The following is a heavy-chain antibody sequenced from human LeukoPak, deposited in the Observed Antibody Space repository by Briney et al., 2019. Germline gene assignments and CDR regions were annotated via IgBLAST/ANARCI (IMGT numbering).Heavy chain of an antibody. CDR2: ISYSGST. CDR1: GGSISTYY. CDR3: ARHESPGYCSGGSCPIGAYYFDY. V-gene: IGHV4-59*08. J-gene: IGHJ4*02. Sequence: SETLSLTCTVSGGSISTYYWSWIRQPPGKGLEWIGYISYSGSTNYNPSLKSRVTISVDTSNNQFSLKLSSVTAADTAVYYCARHESPGYCSGGSCPIGAYYFDYWGQGTLVTVSS. D-gene: IGHD2-15*01.